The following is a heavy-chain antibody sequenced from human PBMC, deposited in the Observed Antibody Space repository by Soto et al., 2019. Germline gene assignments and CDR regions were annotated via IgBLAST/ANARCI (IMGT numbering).Heavy chain of an antibody. Sequence: QVHLVQSGAEVTTPGSSVTVSCKASGGTFSSHGISWVRQVPGQGLEWMGGIIPMFGTATSTQNFQGRLTITAEETTSTAYIALSSLTSDDTAVYFCARSVGVTTLSYLDFWGQGTLVTVSS. CDR3: ARSVGVTTLSYLDF. V-gene: IGHV1-69*01. D-gene: IGHD2-21*01. CDR1: GGTFSSHG. CDR2: IIPMFGTA. J-gene: IGHJ4*02.